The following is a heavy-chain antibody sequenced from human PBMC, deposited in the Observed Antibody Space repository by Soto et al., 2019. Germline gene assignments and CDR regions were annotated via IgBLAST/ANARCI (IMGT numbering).Heavy chain of an antibody. D-gene: IGHD2-15*01. CDR1: GGTFSSYA. CDR2: IIPIFGTA. J-gene: IGHJ4*02. V-gene: IGHV1-69*01. CDR3: ARAQHGYCSGGSCYSVDY. Sequence: QVQLVQSGAEVKKPGSSVKFSCKASGGTFSSYAISWVRQAPGQGREWMGGIIPIFGTANYAQKFQGRVTITADESTSTAYMELSSLISEDTAVYYCARAQHGYCSGGSCYSVDYWGQGTLVTVS.